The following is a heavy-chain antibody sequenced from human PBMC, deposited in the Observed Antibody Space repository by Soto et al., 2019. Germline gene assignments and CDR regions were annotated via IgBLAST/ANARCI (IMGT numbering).Heavy chain of an antibody. Sequence: QXLSLTCAISGDXVSSNRGAWNWIRQSPARGLEWLGSTYYRSKWYNDYSVSVKSRITINRDTSKNQFSLQLNSVTPEDTAVYYCARREQLVPGYNWFDPWGQGTLLTVSP. V-gene: IGHV6-1*01. D-gene: IGHD6-6*01. CDR2: TYYRSKWYN. CDR1: GDXVSSNRGA. J-gene: IGHJ5*02. CDR3: ARREQLVPGYNWFDP.